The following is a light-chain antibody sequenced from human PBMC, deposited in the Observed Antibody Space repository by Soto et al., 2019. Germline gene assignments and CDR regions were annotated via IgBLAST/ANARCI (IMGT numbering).Light chain of an antibody. CDR2: SAS. CDR1: QSVSSS. CDR3: QQYNNWWT. V-gene: IGKV3-15*01. Sequence: EVVMTQSPATLSMSPGERATLSCRASQSVSSSLAWYQQKPGQAPRLLIYSASTRATGIPDRFSGSGSETEFTLTISSLQAEDFAIYYCQQYNNWWTFGQGTKVEIK. J-gene: IGKJ1*01.